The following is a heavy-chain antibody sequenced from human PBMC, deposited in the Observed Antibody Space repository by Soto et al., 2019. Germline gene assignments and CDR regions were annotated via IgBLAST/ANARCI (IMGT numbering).Heavy chain of an antibody. V-gene: IGHV1-18*01. J-gene: IGHJ6*02. CDR1: GYTFTSYA. CDR3: AREGPRPYYYYGMDV. CDR2: ISGYNGNT. Sequence: ASVKVSCKASGYTFTSYAMHWVRQAPGQRLEWMGWISGYNGNTNYEQKLQDRVTMATDTTTNTAYMELRSLRSDDTAVYYCAREGPRPYYYYGMDVWGQGTTVTSP.